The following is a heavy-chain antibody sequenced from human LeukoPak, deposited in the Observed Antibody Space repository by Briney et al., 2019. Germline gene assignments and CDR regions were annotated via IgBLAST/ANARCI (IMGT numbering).Heavy chain of an antibody. CDR3: ASSRIDYGDYDLDP. Sequence: GGSLRLSCAASGFTFSSYGMHWVRQAPGKGLEWVAVIWYDGSNKYYADSVKGRFTISRDNSKNTLYLQMNSLRAEATAVYYCASSRIDYGDYDLDPWGQGTLVTVSS. V-gene: IGHV3-33*01. CDR1: GFTFSSYG. J-gene: IGHJ5*02. D-gene: IGHD4-17*01. CDR2: IWYDGSNK.